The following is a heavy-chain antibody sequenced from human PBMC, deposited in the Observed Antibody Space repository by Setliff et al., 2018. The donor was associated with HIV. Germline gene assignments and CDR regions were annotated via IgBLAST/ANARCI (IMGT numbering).Heavy chain of an antibody. CDR3: ARAPRGVGSSSHFDY. D-gene: IGHD2-2*01. V-gene: IGHV1-2*02. CDR2: INTDNGIT. CDR1: GYTFIDYY. J-gene: IGHJ4*02. Sequence: GASVKVSCKASGYTFIDYYIHWVRQAPGRGLEWMGWINTDNGITEYAENFQGRVAMTRDTSMSTAYMELNRLTFDDTAVYFCARAPRGVGSSSHFDYWGRGTLVTVSS.